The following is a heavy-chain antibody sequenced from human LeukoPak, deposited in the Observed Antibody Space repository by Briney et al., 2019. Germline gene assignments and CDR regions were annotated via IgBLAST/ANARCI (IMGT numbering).Heavy chain of an antibody. J-gene: IGHJ6*03. V-gene: IGHV4-61*01. Sequence: SETLSLTCTVSGYSISSGYYWSWIRQPPGKGLEWIGYIYYSGSTNYNPSLKSRVTISVDTSKNQFSLKLSSVTAADTAVYYCARVTGGYSYGHHFYYYYMDVWGKGTTVTISS. CDR3: ARVTGGYSYGHHFYYYYMDV. CDR2: IYYSGST. D-gene: IGHD5-18*01. CDR1: GYSISSGYY.